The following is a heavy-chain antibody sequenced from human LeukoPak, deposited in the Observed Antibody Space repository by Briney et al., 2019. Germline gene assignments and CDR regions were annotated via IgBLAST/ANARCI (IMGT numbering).Heavy chain of an antibody. CDR1: GYTFTSYG. Sequence: ASVKVSCKAAGYTFTSYGISWVRQAPGQGLEWMGWISAYNGNTNYAQKLQGRVTMTTDTSTSTAYMELRSLRSDDTAVYYCARDYPPKGSSSWYFYYYGMDVWGQGTTVTASS. D-gene: IGHD6-13*01. J-gene: IGHJ6*02. V-gene: IGHV1-18*01. CDR2: ISAYNGNT. CDR3: ARDYPPKGSSSWYFYYYGMDV.